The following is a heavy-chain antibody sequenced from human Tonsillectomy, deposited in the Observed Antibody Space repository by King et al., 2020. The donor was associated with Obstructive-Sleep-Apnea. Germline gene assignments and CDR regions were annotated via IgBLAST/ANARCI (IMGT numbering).Heavy chain of an antibody. CDR2: SIPLFGIA. V-gene: IGHV1-69*12. Sequence: QLVQSGAEVKKPGSAVKVSCKASGGSLSNYAVSWVLQAPGQGLEWMGESIPLFGIAHYAQSFQDRVTITADESTSTAYLELSSLRSGDTAIYYCARAGTVTHNHHFGMDVWGQGTTVTVS. J-gene: IGHJ6*02. D-gene: IGHD4-17*01. CDR1: GGSLSNYA. CDR3: ARAGTVTHNHHFGMDV.